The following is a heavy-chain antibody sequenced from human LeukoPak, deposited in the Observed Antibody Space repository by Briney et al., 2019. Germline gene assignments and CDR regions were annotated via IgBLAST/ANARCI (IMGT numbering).Heavy chain of an antibody. Sequence: GGSLRLSCAASGFTFSSYSMNWVRQAPGKGLEWVSSISSSSSYIYYADSVKGRFTISRDNAKNSLYLQMNSLRAEDTAVYYCARQTSGWSVYYYYGMDVWGQGTTVTVSS. CDR3: ARQTSGWSVYYYYGMDV. V-gene: IGHV3-21*01. J-gene: IGHJ6*02. CDR1: GFTFSSYS. CDR2: ISSSSSYI. D-gene: IGHD6-19*01.